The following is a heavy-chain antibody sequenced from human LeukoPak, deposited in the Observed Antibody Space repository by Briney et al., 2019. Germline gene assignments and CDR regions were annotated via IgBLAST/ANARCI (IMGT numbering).Heavy chain of an antibody. V-gene: IGHV4-30-2*01. Sequence: SETLSLTCTVSGGSISSGGYYWGWIRQPPGKGLGWIGYIYHSGSTYYNPSLKSRVTISVDRSKNQFSLKLSSVTAADTAVYYCAYKYCSSTSRYHDYWGQGTLVTVSS. CDR2: IYHSGST. CDR1: GGSISSGGYY. CDR3: AYKYCSSTSRYHDY. D-gene: IGHD2-2*01. J-gene: IGHJ4*02.